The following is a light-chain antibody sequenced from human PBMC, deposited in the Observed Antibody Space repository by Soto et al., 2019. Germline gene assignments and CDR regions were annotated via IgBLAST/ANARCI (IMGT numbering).Light chain of an antibody. Sequence: DIQMTQSPSSLSASLGDRVTITCRASQSISSFLNWYQQKSGKAPKILIYNGSTLPSGVPSRFSGSGSGTEYSLTISSLQPEDFSVYYCQQSYSMPWTFGQGTKVDI. CDR2: NGS. CDR3: QQSYSMPWT. J-gene: IGKJ1*01. CDR1: QSISSF. V-gene: IGKV1-39*01.